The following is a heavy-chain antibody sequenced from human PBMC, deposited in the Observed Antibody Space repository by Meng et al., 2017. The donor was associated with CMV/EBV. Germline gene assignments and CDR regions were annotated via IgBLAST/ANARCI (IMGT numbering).Heavy chain of an antibody. V-gene: IGHV4-59*01. J-gene: IGHJ6*02. CDR2: IYYSGST. CDR1: GGSISSYY. Sequence: SETLSLTCTVSGGSISSYYWSWIRQPPGKGLEWMGYIYYSGSTNYNPSLKSRVTISVDTSKNQFSLKLSSVTAADTAVYCCARGGGGRTNRGMDVWGQGTTVTVSS. CDR3: ARGGGGRTNRGMDV. D-gene: IGHD1-14*01.